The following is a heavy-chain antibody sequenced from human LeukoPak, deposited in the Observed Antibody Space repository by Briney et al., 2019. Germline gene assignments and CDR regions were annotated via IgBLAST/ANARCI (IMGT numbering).Heavy chain of an antibody. V-gene: IGHV4-30-2*01. CDR2: IYHSGST. CDR3: ARVDSGYEDLH. CDR1: GGSISSGGYS. D-gene: IGHD5-12*01. Sequence: SETLSLTCAVSGGSISSGGYSWSWIRQPPGKGLEWIGYIYHSGSTYYNPSLKSRVTISVDRSKNQFSLKLKSVTAADTAVYYCARVDSGYEDLHWGQGTLVTVSS. J-gene: IGHJ4*02.